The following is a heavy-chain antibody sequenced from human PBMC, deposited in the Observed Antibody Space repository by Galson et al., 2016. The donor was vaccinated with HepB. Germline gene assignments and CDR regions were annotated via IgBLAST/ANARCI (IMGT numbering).Heavy chain of an antibody. Sequence: SGAAVKKPGESLRISCKASGYNFNNYWNSWVRQMPGKGLEWMGRTDPSDPYVQYRQSFQGHVPISVDKSVGTALPQWSSLKAPATPMYYCVRHALGGSGWHYFDYWGQGSLVTVSS. D-gene: IGHD6-19*01. V-gene: IGHV5-10-1*01. CDR3: VRHALGGSGWHYFDY. J-gene: IGHJ4*02. CDR2: TDPSDPYV. CDR1: GYNFNNYW.